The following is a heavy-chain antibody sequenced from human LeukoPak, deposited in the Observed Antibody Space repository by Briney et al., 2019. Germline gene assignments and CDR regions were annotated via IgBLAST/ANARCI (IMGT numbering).Heavy chain of an antibody. Sequence: GRSLRLSCAASGFTFSNYGMHWVRQAPGKGLEWVALIWYDGNNKYYVDSVKGRFTVSRDNSKNPLYLQMNSLRAEDTAVYYCARDLAAGEHFYFDLWGRGALVTVSS. D-gene: IGHD7-27*01. CDR3: ARDLAAGEHFYFDL. CDR1: GFTFSNYG. V-gene: IGHV3-33*01. J-gene: IGHJ2*01. CDR2: IWYDGNNK.